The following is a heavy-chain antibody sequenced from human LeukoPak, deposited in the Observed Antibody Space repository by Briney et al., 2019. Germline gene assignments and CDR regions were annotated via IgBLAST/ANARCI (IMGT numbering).Heavy chain of an antibody. CDR1: GYTFTSYG. Sequence: GASVKVSCKASGYTFTSYGISWVRQAPGQGLEWMGWISAYNGNTNYAQKLQGGVIMTTDTSTSTAYMELRSLRSDDTAVYYCAREYCSSTSCYLGSDYWGQGTLVTVSS. CDR2: ISAYNGNT. J-gene: IGHJ4*02. V-gene: IGHV1-18*01. D-gene: IGHD2-2*01. CDR3: AREYCSSTSCYLGSDY.